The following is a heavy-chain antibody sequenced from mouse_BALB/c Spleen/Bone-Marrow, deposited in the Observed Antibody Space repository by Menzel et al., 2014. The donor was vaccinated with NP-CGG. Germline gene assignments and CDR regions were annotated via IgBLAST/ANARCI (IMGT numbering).Heavy chain of an antibody. J-gene: IGHJ2*01. Sequence: VKLMESGPGLVAPSQSLSITCTVSGFSLTVYGVNWVRQPPGKGLERLGMIWGDGITDYNSAFKSRLSISKDDSKSQVFLKMNSLQTDDTAKYYCAREGNYFDYWGQGTTLTVSS. CDR2: IWGDGIT. V-gene: IGHV2-6-7*01. CDR3: AREGNYFDY. CDR1: GFSLTVYG.